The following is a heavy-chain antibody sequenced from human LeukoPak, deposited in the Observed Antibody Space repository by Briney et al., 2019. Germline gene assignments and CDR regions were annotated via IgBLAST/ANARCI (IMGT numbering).Heavy chain of an antibody. Sequence: SETLSLTCTVSGASIRSYYWSCIRQPPGEGWEWSGYIYYSGTTINYNPSLSSRVTISIDTSKNQLSLKLTSVAAADTAVYYCATDKYMDGDYVGLSYWGQGDLVTVSP. CDR1: GASIRSYY. J-gene: IGHJ4*02. CDR2: IYYSGTT. CDR3: ATDKYMDGDYVGLSY. D-gene: IGHD4-17*01. V-gene: IGHV4-59*01.